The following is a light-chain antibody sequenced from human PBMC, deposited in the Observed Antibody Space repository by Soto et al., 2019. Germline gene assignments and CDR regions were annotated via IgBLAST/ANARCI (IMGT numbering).Light chain of an antibody. CDR1: QSVGRN. CDR2: TAS. Sequence: ETVMTQSSATLSASPGDEATLSCRASQSVGRNVAWYRQKVGQGPRLLIYTASTRATGIPVRFSGSGAGTEFTLTISGLQSDDFATYYCLQNNEWPLTFGGGTKVEIK. CDR3: LQNNEWPLT. J-gene: IGKJ4*01. V-gene: IGKV3D-15*01.